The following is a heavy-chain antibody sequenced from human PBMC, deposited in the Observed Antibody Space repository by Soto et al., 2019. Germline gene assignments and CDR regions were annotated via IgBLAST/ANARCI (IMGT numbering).Heavy chain of an antibody. CDR3: ARVGGYYYGMDV. D-gene: IGHD1-26*01. Sequence: ASVKVSCKASGGTFSSYAISWVRQAPGQGLEWMGGIIPIFGTANYAQKFQGRVTITADESTSTAYMELSSLRSEDTAVYYCARVGGYYYGMDVWGQGTTVTVSS. CDR1: GGTFSSYA. CDR2: IIPIFGTA. V-gene: IGHV1-69*13. J-gene: IGHJ6*02.